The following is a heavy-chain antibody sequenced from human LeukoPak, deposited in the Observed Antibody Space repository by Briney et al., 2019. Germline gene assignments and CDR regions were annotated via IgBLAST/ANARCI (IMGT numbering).Heavy chain of an antibody. V-gene: IGHV3-30*02. D-gene: IGHD2-2*01. CDR1: GFIFSRYG. J-gene: IGHJ4*02. CDR2: IRFDGSDTDGRNS. CDR3: AKAGGTSCFMVTGDC. Sequence: PGGSLRLSCAASGFIFSRYGMHWVRQAPAKGLEWVAFIRFDGSDTDGRNSFYADSVKGRFTTSRDNSQNTLYLQMSSLRVEDTAMYYCAKAGGTSCFMVTGDCWGQGTLVTVSS.